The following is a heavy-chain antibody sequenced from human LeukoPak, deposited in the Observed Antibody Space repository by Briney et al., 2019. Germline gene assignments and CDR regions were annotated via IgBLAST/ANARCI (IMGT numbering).Heavy chain of an antibody. CDR1: GYSFTSYW. CDR3: ARRGVPVRYGMDV. Sequence: GESLKISWKGSGYSFTSYWIGWVRQMPGKGLEWMGIIYPGDSDTRYSPSFQGQVTISADKSISTAYLQWSSLKASDTAMYYCARRGVPVRYGMDVWGQGTTVTVSS. CDR2: IYPGDSDT. D-gene: IGHD2-2*01. V-gene: IGHV5-51*01. J-gene: IGHJ6*02.